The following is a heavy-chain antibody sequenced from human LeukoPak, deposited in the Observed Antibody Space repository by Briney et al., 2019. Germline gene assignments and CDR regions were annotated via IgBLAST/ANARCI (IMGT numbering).Heavy chain of an antibody. CDR1: GYTFTAYY. Sequence: GASVKVSCKASGYTFTAYYVHWVRQAPGHALEWMGWINPNSRGTKYAQKFQGRVTMTRDTSISTAYMELTRLRSDDTAVYYCARVDDILTGHLDCWGQGTLVTVSS. J-gene: IGHJ4*02. CDR3: ARVDDILTGHLDC. V-gene: IGHV1-2*02. CDR2: INPNSRGT. D-gene: IGHD3-9*01.